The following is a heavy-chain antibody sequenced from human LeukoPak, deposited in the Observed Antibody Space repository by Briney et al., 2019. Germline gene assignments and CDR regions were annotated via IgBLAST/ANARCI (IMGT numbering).Heavy chain of an antibody. J-gene: IGHJ4*02. D-gene: IGHD6-19*01. Sequence: SVKVSCKASGGTFSSYAISWVRQAPGQGLEWMGGIIPIFGTANYAQKFQGRVTITADESTSTAYMELSSLRSEDTAVYHCARGFIPTTQSSGWYSWGQGTLVTVSS. CDR2: IIPIFGTA. CDR3: ARGFIPTTQSSGWYS. CDR1: GGTFSSYA. V-gene: IGHV1-69*01.